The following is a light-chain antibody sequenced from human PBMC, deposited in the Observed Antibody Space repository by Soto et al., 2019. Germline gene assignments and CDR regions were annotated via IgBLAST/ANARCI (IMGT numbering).Light chain of an antibody. CDR2: GAS. CDR1: QSVSSSY. J-gene: IGKJ1*01. CDR3: QQYYSSPVT. Sequence: EIVLTQSPGTLSLSPGERAALSCRASQSVSSSYLAWYQQKPGQAPRLLIYGASSRATGIPDRFSGSGSGTDFTLTISRLEPEDFAVYYCQQYYSSPVTFGQGTKVEIK. V-gene: IGKV3-20*01.